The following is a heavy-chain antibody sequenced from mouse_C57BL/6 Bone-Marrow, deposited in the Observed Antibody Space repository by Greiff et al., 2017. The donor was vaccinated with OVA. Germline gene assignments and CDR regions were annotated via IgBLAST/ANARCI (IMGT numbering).Heavy chain of an antibody. CDR1: GYTFTDYE. Sequence: QVQLQQSGAELVRPGASVTLSCKASGYTFTDYEMHWVKQTPVHGLEWIGAIDPETGGTAYNQKFKGKAILTADKSSSTAYMELRSLTSEDSAVYYCTRADYDYARDYWGQGTTLTVSS. V-gene: IGHV1-15*01. CDR2: IDPETGGT. J-gene: IGHJ2*01. CDR3: TRADYDYARDY. D-gene: IGHD2-4*01.